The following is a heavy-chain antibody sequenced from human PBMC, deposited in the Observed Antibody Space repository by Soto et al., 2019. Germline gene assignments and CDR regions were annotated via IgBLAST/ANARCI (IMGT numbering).Heavy chain of an antibody. V-gene: IGHV4-34*01. D-gene: IGHD5-18*01. Sequence: PSDTLSLTCAVYGGSFSGYYWSWIRQPPGKGLEWIGEINHSGSTNYNPSLKSRVTISVDTSKNQFSLKLSSVTAADTAVYYCARGSTIQLWQTWGQGTLVTVSS. CDR2: INHSGST. J-gene: IGHJ4*02. CDR1: GGSFSGYY. CDR3: ARGSTIQLWQT.